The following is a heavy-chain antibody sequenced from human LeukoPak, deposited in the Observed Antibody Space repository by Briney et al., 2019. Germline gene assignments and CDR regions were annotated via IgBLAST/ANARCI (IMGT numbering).Heavy chain of an antibody. CDR1: GFTVSSNY. V-gene: IGHV3-53*01. D-gene: IGHD3-22*01. Sequence: GGSLRLSCAASGFTVSSNYMSWVRQAPGKGLEWVSVIYSGGSTYYADSVKGRFTISRDNSKNTLYLQMNSLRAEDTAVYCCARGHYYDSSGYYYRGMDVWGQGTTVTVSS. J-gene: IGHJ6*02. CDR2: IYSGGST. CDR3: ARGHYYDSSGYYYRGMDV.